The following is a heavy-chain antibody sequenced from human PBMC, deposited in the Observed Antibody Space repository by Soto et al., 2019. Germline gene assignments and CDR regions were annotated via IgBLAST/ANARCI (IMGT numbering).Heavy chain of an antibody. J-gene: IGHJ4*01. D-gene: IGHD3-22*01. CDR1: GGSISSSSYY. Sequence: SETLSLTCTVSGGSISSSSYYWGWIRQPPGKGLEWIGSIYYSGSTYYNPSLNSQVTISVDTSKNQFSLKLSSVTAADTAVYYCARGAGSGYYFNSLSESNTEFDYWGHGTLVTVSS. CDR3: ARGAGSGYYFNSLSESNTEFDY. CDR2: IYYSGST. V-gene: IGHV4-39*01.